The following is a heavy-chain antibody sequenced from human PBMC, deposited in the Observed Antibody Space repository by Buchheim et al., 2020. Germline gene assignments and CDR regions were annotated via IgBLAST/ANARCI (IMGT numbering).Heavy chain of an antibody. CDR2: IYYSGST. Sequence: QVQLQESGPGLVKPSQTLSLTCPVSGGSISSGGYYWSWIRQHPGKGLEWIGYIYYSGSTYYNPSLKSRVTISVATSKNQFSLKLSSVTAADTAVYYCARVASGHPYGSGSYYKIRYFDYWGQGTL. J-gene: IGHJ4*02. V-gene: IGHV4-31*03. D-gene: IGHD3-10*01. CDR3: ARVASGHPYGSGSYYKIRYFDY. CDR1: GGSISSGGYY.